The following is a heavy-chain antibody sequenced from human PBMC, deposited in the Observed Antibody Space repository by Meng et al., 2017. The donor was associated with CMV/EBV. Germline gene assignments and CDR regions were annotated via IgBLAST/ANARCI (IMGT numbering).Heavy chain of an antibody. CDR3: ARAPGLWCGYFSP. J-gene: IGHJ5*02. CDR1: GFTFSSYW. V-gene: IGHV3-7*01. CDR2: IKQSGSEK. D-gene: IGHD3-3*01. Sequence: GGSLSLSCAASGFTFSSYWMSWVRQAPGKGLEWVANIKQSGSEKYYVDSMKGRFTISRDNAKHSLYLQMNRLSAEDTAVYYCARAPGLWCGYFSPWGQGTLVTVSS.